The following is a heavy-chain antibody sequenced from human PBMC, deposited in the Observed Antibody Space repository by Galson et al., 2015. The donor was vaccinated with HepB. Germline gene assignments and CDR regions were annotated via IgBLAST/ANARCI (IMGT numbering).Heavy chain of an antibody. J-gene: IGHJ4*02. Sequence: SVKVSCKASGYTFTSYAMHWVRQAPGQRLEWMGWINAGNGSTKYSQKFQGRVTITRDTSASTAYMELSSLRSEDTAVYYCARGSRVLLWFGELFPLDYWGQGTLVTVSS. CDR2: INAGNGST. CDR3: ARGSRVLLWFGELFPLDY. CDR1: GYTFTSYA. D-gene: IGHD3-10*01. V-gene: IGHV1-3*01.